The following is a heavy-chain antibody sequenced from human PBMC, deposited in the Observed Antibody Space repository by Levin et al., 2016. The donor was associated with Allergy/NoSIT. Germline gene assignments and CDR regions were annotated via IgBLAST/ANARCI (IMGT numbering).Heavy chain of an antibody. CDR3: ARDISRGARRYGMDV. Sequence: WIRQPPGKGLEWVAVIWYDGSNKYYADSVKGRFTISRDNSKNTLYLQMNSLRAEDTAVYYCARDISRGARRYGMDVWGQGTTVTVSS. D-gene: IGHD1-26*01. J-gene: IGHJ6*02. V-gene: IGHV3-33*01. CDR2: IWYDGSNK.